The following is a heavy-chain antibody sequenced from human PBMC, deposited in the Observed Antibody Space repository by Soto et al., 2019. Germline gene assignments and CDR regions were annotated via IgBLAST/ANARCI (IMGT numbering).Heavy chain of an antibody. CDR3: ARVTTGPGAFDI. Sequence: GGSLRLSCAASAFSFSSSWTQWVRQAPGKGLVWVSRINSDGSITSYADSVKGRFTISRDNAKNTLFLQMNSLRAEDTAVYYCARVTTGPGAFDIWGQGTLVTVSS. D-gene: IGHD4-17*01. J-gene: IGHJ3*02. CDR1: AFSFSSSW. CDR2: INSDGSIT. V-gene: IGHV3-74*01.